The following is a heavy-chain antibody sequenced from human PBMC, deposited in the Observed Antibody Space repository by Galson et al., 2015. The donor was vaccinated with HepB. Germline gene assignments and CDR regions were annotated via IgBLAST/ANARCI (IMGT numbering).Heavy chain of an antibody. CDR1: GYKFTSYY. D-gene: IGHD3-10*01. CDR2: INPSGGST. V-gene: IGHV1-46*01. CDR3: ARGVLLWDGPDY. Sequence: SCKASGYKFTSYYMHWVRQAPGQGLEWMGIINPSGGSTDYAQKFRGRLTMTRDTSTSTVFVELSSLRSEDTAVYHCARGVLLWDGPDYWGQGTLVTVSS. J-gene: IGHJ4*02.